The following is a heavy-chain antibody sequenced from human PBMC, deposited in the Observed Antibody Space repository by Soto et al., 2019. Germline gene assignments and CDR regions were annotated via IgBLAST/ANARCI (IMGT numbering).Heavy chain of an antibody. CDR1: GGTFSSYT. V-gene: IGHV1-69*02. J-gene: IGHJ3*02. D-gene: IGHD4-17*01. CDR2: IIPILGIA. CDR3: ARRKTVTTGDAFDI. Sequence: GASVKVSCKAFGGTFSSYTISWVRQAPGQGLEWMGRIIPILGIANYAQKFQGRVTITADKSTSTAYMELSSLRSEDTAVYYCARRKTVTTGDAFDIWGQGTMVTVSS.